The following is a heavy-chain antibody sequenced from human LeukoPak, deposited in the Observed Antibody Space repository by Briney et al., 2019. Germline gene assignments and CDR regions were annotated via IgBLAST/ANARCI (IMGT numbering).Heavy chain of an antibody. CDR1: GFTFDDYA. V-gene: IGHV3-9*03. D-gene: IGHD6-19*01. CDR2: ISWNSGSI. Sequence: GGSLRLSCAASGFTFDDYAMHWVRQAPGKGLEWVSGISWNSGSIGYADSVKGRFTISRDNANNSLYLQMNSLRAEDMALYYCAKGSSGWYYYFDYWGQGTLVTVSS. CDR3: AKGSSGWYYYFDY. J-gene: IGHJ4*02.